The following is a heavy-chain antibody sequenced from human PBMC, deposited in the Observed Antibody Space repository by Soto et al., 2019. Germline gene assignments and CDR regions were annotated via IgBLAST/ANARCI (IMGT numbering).Heavy chain of an antibody. CDR2: IYHSGST. CDR3: ARVFTPNIAAAGTFDY. Sequence: PSETLSLTCTVSGGSISSSNWWNWVRQPPGKGLEWIGEIYHSGSTNYNPSLKSRVTISADKSKNQFSLNLKSVTAADTAVYYCARVFTPNIAAAGTFDYWGQGTLVTVS. CDR1: GGSISSSNW. J-gene: IGHJ4*02. V-gene: IGHV4-4*02. D-gene: IGHD6-13*01.